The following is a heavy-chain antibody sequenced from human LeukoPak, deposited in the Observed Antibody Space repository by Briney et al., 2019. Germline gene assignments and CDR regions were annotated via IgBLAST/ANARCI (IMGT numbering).Heavy chain of an antibody. CDR2: IYYSGST. Sequence: PSENLSLTCTVSGGSISSSSYYWGWIRQPPGKGLEWIGTIYYSGSTYYNPSLKSRVTISVDKSKNQFSLKLSSVTAADTAVYYCASLSSGWYRRVFDYWGQGTLVTVSS. J-gene: IGHJ4*02. CDR3: ASLSSGWYRRVFDY. D-gene: IGHD6-19*01. V-gene: IGHV4-39*07. CDR1: GGSISSSSYY.